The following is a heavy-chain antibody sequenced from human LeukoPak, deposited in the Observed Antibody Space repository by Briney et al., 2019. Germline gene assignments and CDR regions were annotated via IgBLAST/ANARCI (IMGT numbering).Heavy chain of an antibody. CDR3: ARATLWGYTQDI. V-gene: IGHV3-23*01. J-gene: IGHJ3*02. CDR1: GFTFSSYG. CDR2: ISGSGGST. D-gene: IGHD5-24*01. Sequence: PGGSLRLSCAASGFTFSSYGMSWVRQAPGKGLEWVSAISGSGGSTYYADSVKGRFTISRDNAKNSLYLQMNSLRAEDTAVYYCARATLWGYTQDIWGQGTMVTVSS.